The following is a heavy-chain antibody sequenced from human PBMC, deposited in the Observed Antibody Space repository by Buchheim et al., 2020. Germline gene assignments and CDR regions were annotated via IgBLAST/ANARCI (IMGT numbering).Heavy chain of an antibody. CDR2: IYYSGST. V-gene: IGHV4-31*03. Sequence: QVQLQESGPGLVKPSQTLSLTCTVSGGSISSGGYYWSWIRQHPGKGLEWIGYIYYSGSTYYNPSLNSRVTISVDTSKNQFSLKLSSVTAADTAMYYCARGRGNRYYYDSSGTAYFDYWGQGTL. CDR1: GGSISSGGYY. J-gene: IGHJ4*02. CDR3: ARGRGNRYYYDSSGTAYFDY. D-gene: IGHD3-22*01.